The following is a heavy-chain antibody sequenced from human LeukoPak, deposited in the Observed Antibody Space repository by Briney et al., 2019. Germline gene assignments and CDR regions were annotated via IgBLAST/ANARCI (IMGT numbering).Heavy chain of an antibody. J-gene: IGHJ4*02. CDR2: ISPYKGNT. V-gene: IGHV1-18*01. CDR1: GYTFTNYG. D-gene: IGHD4-17*01. Sequence: VASVKVSCKASGYTFTNYGITWVRQAPGQGLEWMGWISPYKGNTNYAQNLQGRVTMTTDTSTSTAYMEVRSLRSDDTAVYYCATEGGWGPTDYGDNVYWGQGTLVTVSS. CDR3: ATEGGWGPTDYGDNVY.